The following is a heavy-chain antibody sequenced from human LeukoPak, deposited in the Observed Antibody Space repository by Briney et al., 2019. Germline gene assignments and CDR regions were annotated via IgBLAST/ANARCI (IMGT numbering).Heavy chain of an antibody. Sequence: PSETLSLTCTVSGGSFSSYYWSWIRQPAGKGLEWIGRIYTSGSTNYNPSLKTRVTMSVDTSKNQFSLKLSSVTAADTAVYYCARSAAAGTVGYYYYYMYVWGKGTTVTVSS. CDR2: IYTSGST. CDR3: ARSAAAGTVGYYYYYMYV. CDR1: GGSFSSYY. D-gene: IGHD6-13*01. V-gene: IGHV4-4*07. J-gene: IGHJ6*03.